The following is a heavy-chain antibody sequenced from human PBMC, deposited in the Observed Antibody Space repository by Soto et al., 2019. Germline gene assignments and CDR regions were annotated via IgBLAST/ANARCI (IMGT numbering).Heavy chain of an antibody. D-gene: IGHD6-13*01. CDR1: VGSISSYY. J-gene: IGHJ6*03. Sequence: SETLSLTCTVSVGSISSYYWSWIRQPPGKGLEWIGYIYYSGSTNYNPSLKSRVTISVDTSKNQFSLKLSSVTAADTAVYYCAREGGLYSSSWQSDYHYYYMDVWGKGTTVTVSS. CDR3: AREGGLYSSSWQSDYHYYYMDV. CDR2: IYYSGST. V-gene: IGHV4-59*01.